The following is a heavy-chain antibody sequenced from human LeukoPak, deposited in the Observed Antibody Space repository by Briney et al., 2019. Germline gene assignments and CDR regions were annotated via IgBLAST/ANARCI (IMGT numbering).Heavy chain of an antibody. V-gene: IGHV4-39*07. CDR2: IDHSGST. D-gene: IGHD2-2*01. Sequence: SETLSLTCTVSGGSISSGSSYWSWIRQPPGKGLEWIGEIDHSGSTNYNPSLKSRVTISADTSKNQFSLNLTSVTAADTAVYYCARGLYCSSDSCNHWGQGTLVTVSS. J-gene: IGHJ5*02. CDR1: GGSISSGSSY. CDR3: ARGLYCSSDSCNH.